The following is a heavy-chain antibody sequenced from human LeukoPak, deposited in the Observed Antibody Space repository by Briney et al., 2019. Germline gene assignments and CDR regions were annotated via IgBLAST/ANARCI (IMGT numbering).Heavy chain of an antibody. V-gene: IGHV5-51*01. J-gene: IGHJ4*02. D-gene: IGHD3-16*01. Sequence: GESLKISCKGSGYSFSTYWIAWVRPMPGKGLEWMAIIKPGDSDTRYSPSFQGQVTISADKSISTTYLQWSSLKASDTAMYYWAREQWGNLEYWGQGTLVTVSS. CDR3: AREQWGNLEY. CDR2: IKPGDSDT. CDR1: GYSFSTYW.